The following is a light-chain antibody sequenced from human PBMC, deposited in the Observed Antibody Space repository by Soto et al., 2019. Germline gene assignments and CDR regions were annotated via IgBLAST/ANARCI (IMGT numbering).Light chain of an antibody. Sequence: DTHVTQSPPNLAASVGDRVTRTCRASQTISTWMAWYQQKPGEAPKLLIYVASSLQSGVPSRFSGSGSGTDFTFTISSLQPEDFATYYCQQSYSQWTFCQGTKVDIK. J-gene: IGKJ1*01. CDR2: VAS. V-gene: IGKV1-39*01. CDR3: QQSYSQWT. CDR1: QTISTW.